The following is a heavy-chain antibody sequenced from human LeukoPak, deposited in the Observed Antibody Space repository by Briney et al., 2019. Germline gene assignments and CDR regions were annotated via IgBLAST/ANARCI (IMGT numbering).Heavy chain of an antibody. J-gene: IGHJ4*02. V-gene: IGHV3-21*01. CDR3: ARDYYDSSGYYDFGDY. CDR2: ISSSSYI. Sequence: GGSLRLSCAASGFTFSSYSMNWVRQAPGKGLEWVSSISSSSYIYYADSVKGRFTISRDNAKNSLYLQMNSLRAEDTAVYYCARDYYDSSGYYDFGDYWGQGTLVTVSS. D-gene: IGHD3-22*01. CDR1: GFTFSSYS.